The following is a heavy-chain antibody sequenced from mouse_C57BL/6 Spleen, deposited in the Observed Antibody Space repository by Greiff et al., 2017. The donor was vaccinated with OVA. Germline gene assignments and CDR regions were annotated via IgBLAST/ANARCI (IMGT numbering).Heavy chain of an antibody. D-gene: IGHD4-1*01. V-gene: IGHV1-26*01. CDR3: ARGGLTGKGY. CDR2: INPNNGGT. J-gene: IGHJ2*01. Sequence: EVQLQQSGPELVKPGASVKISCKASGYTFTDYYMNWVKQSHGKSLEWIGDINPNNGGTSYNQKFKGKATLTVDKSASTAYMELRSLTSEDSAVYYCARGGLTGKGYWGQGTTLTVSS. CDR1: GYTFTDYY.